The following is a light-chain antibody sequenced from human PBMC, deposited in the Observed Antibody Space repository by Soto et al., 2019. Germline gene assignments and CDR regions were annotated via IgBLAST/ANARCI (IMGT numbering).Light chain of an antibody. Sequence: QPVLTQSPSASASLGASVKLTCTLSSGHSTNAIAWHQQLPGKGPRFLMKLDSDGSHTKGDGIPDRFSGSSSGAERYLTISSLQSEDDADYYCQTWGTGPVFGTGTKVTVL. J-gene: IGLJ1*01. CDR1: SGHSTNA. V-gene: IGLV4-69*01. CDR3: QTWGTGPV. CDR2: LDSDGSH.